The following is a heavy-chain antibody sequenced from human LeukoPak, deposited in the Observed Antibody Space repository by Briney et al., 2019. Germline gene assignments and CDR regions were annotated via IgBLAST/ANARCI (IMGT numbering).Heavy chain of an antibody. CDR1: GASVSSYY. J-gene: IGHJ6*02. CDR3: ARDRSSSSWNGGVYYYYAMDV. V-gene: IGHV4-59*02. Sequence: KPSETLSLTCTVSGASVSSYYWSWIRQPPGKGLEWIGYIYYSGSTNSHPSLESRVSISVDTSKNQISLRLRSVTAADTAVYYCARDRSSSSWNGGVYYYYAMDVWGQGTTVTVSS. CDR2: IYYSGST. D-gene: IGHD6-13*01.